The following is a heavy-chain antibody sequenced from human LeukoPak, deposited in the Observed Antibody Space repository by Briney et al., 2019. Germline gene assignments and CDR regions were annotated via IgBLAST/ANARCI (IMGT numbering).Heavy chain of an antibody. V-gene: IGHV3-7*01. CDR2: IKQVGSVK. CDR3: ARIGYSSSSFDY. Sequence: PGGSLRLSCAASGFTFSNYWMSWVRQAPGRGLEWVANIKQVGSVKYYVDSVKGRFTISRDNSKNSVYLQMNSLRAEDTAVYYCARIGYSSSSFDYWGQGTLVTVSS. D-gene: IGHD6-6*01. J-gene: IGHJ4*02. CDR1: GFTFSNYW.